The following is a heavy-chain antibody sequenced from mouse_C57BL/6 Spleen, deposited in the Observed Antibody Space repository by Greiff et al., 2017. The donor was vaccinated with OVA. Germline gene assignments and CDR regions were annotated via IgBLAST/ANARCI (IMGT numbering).Heavy chain of an antibody. V-gene: IGHV1-80*01. CDR3: ARSLTTVVAGDWYFDV. D-gene: IGHD1-1*01. CDR2: LYPGDGDP. J-gene: IGHJ1*03. CDR1: GYAFSSYW. Sequence: QVQLQQSGAELVKPGASVKISCKASGYAFSSYWMNWVKQRPGKGLEWIGQLYPGDGDPNYNGKFKGKATLTADNSSSTAYRQLSSLTSEDSAVYFCARSLTTVVAGDWYFDVWGTGTTVTVSS.